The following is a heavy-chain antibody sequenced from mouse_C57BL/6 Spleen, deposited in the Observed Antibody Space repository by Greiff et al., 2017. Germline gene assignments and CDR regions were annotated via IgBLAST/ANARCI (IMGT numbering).Heavy chain of an antibody. CDR2: IDPSDSET. CDR1: GYTFTSYW. D-gene: IGHD2-3*01. CDR3: ARAEDEGYSAWFAY. Sequence: QVQLQQPGAELVRPGSSVKLSCKASGYTFTSYWMHWVKQRPIQGLEWIGNIDPSDSETHYNQKFKDKATLTVDKSSSTAYMQLSSLTSEDSAVYYCARAEDEGYSAWFAYWGQGTLVTVSA. J-gene: IGHJ3*01. V-gene: IGHV1-52*01.